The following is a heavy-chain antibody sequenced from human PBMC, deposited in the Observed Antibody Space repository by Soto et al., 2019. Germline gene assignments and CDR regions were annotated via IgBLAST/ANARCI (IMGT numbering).Heavy chain of an antibody. Sequence: SGGSLRLSCAASGFTFDDYGMSWVRQAPGKGLEWVSGINWNGGSTGYADSVKGRFTISRDNAKNSLYLQMNSLRAEDTALYYCARARASTSCCLYYGMDVWGQGTTVTVSS. V-gene: IGHV3-20*04. CDR1: GFTFDDYG. J-gene: IGHJ6*02. CDR3: ARARASTSCCLYYGMDV. D-gene: IGHD2-2*01. CDR2: INWNGGST.